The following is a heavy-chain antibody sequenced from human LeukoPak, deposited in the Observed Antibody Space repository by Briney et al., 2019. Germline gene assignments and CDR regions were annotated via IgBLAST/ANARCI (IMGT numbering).Heavy chain of an antibody. Sequence: GGSLRLSCATSGFSFSDYWMNWVRQAPGKGLEWVSSISSSSSYIYYADSVKGRFTISRDNAKNSLYLQMNSLRAEDTAVYYCARDLSWYYFDYWGQGTLVTVSS. J-gene: IGHJ4*02. CDR3: ARDLSWYYFDY. V-gene: IGHV3-21*01. CDR2: ISSSSSYI. CDR1: GFSFSDYW. D-gene: IGHD6-13*01.